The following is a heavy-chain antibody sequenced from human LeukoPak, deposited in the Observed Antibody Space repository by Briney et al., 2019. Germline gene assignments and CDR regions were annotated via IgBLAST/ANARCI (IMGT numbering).Heavy chain of an antibody. V-gene: IGHV4-38-2*02. Sequence: SETLSLTCTVSGYSISSGYYWGWIRQPPGKGLEWIGEINHSGSTNYNPSLKSRVTISVDTSKNQFSLKLTSVTAADTAVYYCAREKGYDDYVGGDYYYYYMDVWGKGTTVTISS. J-gene: IGHJ6*03. CDR1: GYSISSGYY. CDR2: INHSGST. D-gene: IGHD4-17*01. CDR3: AREKGYDDYVGGDYYYYYMDV.